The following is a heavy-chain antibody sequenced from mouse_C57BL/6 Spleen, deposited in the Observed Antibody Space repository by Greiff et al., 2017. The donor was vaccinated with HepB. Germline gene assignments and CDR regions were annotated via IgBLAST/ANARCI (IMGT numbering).Heavy chain of an antibody. J-gene: IGHJ2*01. Sequence: QVQLQQSGPELVKPGASVKISCKASGYAFSSSWMNWVKQRPGKGLEWIGRTYPGDGDTNYNGKFKGKATLTADKSSSTAYMQLSSLTSEDSAVYFCARSDYDYDEGYWGQGTTLTVSS. CDR2: TYPGDGDT. CDR1: GYAFSSSW. CDR3: ARSDYDYDEGY. D-gene: IGHD2-4*01. V-gene: IGHV1-82*01.